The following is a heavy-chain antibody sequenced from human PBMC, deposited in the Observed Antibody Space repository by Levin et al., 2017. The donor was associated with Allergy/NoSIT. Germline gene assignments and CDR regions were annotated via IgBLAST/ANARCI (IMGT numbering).Heavy chain of an antibody. V-gene: IGHV4-38-2*01. D-gene: IGHD2-2*01. J-gene: IGHJ4*02. CDR1: GYSISSGYY. CDR3: AGRRDLPAAPDY. Sequence: SETLSLTCAVSGYSISSGYYWGWIRQPPGKGLEWIGSIYHSGSTYYNPSLKSRVTISVDTSKNQFSLKLSSVTAADTAVYYCAGRRDLPAAPDYWGQGTLVTVSS. CDR2: IYHSGST.